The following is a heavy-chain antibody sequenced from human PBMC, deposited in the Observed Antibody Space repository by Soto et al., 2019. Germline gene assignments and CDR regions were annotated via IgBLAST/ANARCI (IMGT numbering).Heavy chain of an antibody. J-gene: IGHJ3*02. CDR1: GGTFSSYA. Sequence: RASVKVSCKASGGTFSSYAISWVRQAPGQGLEWMGGIIPIFGTANYAQKFQGRVTITADESTSTAYMELSSLSSEDTAVYYCARVARITMIVVDSDAFDIWGQGTMVTVSS. CDR2: IIPIFGTA. V-gene: IGHV1-69*13. D-gene: IGHD3-22*01. CDR3: ARVARITMIVVDSDAFDI.